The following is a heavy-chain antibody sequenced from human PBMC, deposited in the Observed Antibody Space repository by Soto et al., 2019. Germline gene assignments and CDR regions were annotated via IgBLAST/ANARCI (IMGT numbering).Heavy chain of an antibody. D-gene: IGHD1-1*01. CDR1: GFTFTSYS. Sequence: GGSLRLSCAASGFTFTSYSINWVRLAPGKGLEWVSSISSSGGFIFYADSVKGRFTISRDDASNSVYLKMNSPRAEDTAVYYCARNNDFDYWGQGTLVIVSS. CDR3: ARNNDFDY. J-gene: IGHJ4*02. V-gene: IGHV3-21*01. CDR2: ISSSGGFI.